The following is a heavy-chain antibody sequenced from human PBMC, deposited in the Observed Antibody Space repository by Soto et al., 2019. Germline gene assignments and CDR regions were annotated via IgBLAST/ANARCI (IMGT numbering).Heavy chain of an antibody. J-gene: IGHJ6*02. CDR1: GYTFTGYY. D-gene: IGHD2-2*01. V-gene: IGHV1-2*04. CDR2: INPNSGGT. CDR3: ARSLPAAIPTYYYYYGMDV. Sequence: GASVKVSCKASGYTFTGYYMHWVRQAPGQGLEWMGWINPNSGGTNYAQKFQGWVTMTRDTSISTAYMELSRLRSDDTAVYYCARSLPAAIPTYYYYYGMDVWGQGTTVTVSS.